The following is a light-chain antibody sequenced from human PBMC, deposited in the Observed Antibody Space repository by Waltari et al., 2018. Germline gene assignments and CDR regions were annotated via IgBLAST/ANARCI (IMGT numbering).Light chain of an antibody. Sequence: EIVLTQSPATLSLSPGERATLSCRASQSVSSSLAWYHQKPGQAPRLLIYDTSCRATGIPARFSGSGSGTDFTLTISRLEPEDFAVYYCQECSSWPSITFGQGTRLEIK. CDR3: QECSSWPSIT. CDR2: DTS. CDR1: QSVSSS. J-gene: IGKJ5*01. V-gene: IGKV3-11*01.